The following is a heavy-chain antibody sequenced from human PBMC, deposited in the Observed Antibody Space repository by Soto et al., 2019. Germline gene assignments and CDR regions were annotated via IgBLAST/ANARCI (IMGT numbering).Heavy chain of an antibody. CDR3: ARGPLLRFLEWSLNYYYYYMDV. CDR2: MNPNSGST. CDR1: GYTFTSYD. J-gene: IGHJ6*03. V-gene: IGHV1-2*04. Sequence: ASVKVSCKASGYTFTSYDINWVRQATGQGLEWMGWMNPNSGSTNYAQKFQGWVTMTRDTSISTAYMELSRLRSDDTAVYYCARGPLLRFLEWSLNYYYYYMDVWGKGTTVTV. D-gene: IGHD3-3*01.